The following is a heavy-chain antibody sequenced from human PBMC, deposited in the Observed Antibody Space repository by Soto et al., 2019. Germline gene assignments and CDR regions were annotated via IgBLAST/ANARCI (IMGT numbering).Heavy chain of an antibody. CDR1: GFTASSNY. D-gene: IGHD3-22*01. V-gene: IGHV3-53*01. CDR3: ARGESYYDSSGNNDY. J-gene: IGHJ4*02. Sequence: GGSLRLSCAASGFTASSNYMSWVRQAPGKGLEWVSVIYSGGSTYYADSVKGRFTISRDNSKNTLYLQMNSLRAEDTAVYYCARGESYYDSSGNNDYWGQGTLVTVSS. CDR2: IYSGGST.